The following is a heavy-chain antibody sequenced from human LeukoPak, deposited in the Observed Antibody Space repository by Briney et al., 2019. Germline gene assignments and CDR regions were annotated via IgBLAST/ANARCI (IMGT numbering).Heavy chain of an antibody. CDR3: ARDWGAVADDAFDI. Sequence: ASVKVSCKASGYTLTGHYMHWVRQAPGQGLEWMGWINPNSGGTNYAQKFQGRVTMTRDTSISTAYMELSRLRSDDTAVYYCARDWGAVADDAFDIWGQGTMVTVSS. D-gene: IGHD6-19*01. J-gene: IGHJ3*02. CDR1: GYTLTGHY. CDR2: INPNSGGT. V-gene: IGHV1-2*02.